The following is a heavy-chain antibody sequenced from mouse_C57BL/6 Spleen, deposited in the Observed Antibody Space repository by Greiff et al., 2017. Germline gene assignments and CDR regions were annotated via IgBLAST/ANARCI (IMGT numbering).Heavy chain of an antibody. CDR1: GYTFTSYT. CDR3: ARLELTGTYFDY. Sequence: QVQLKQSGAELARPGASVKMSCKASGYTFTSYTMHWVKQRPGQGLEWIGYINPSSGYTKYNQKFKDKATLTADKSSSTAYMQLSSLTSEDSAVYYCARLELTGTYFDYWGQGTTLTVSS. CDR2: INPSSGYT. D-gene: IGHD4-1*01. V-gene: IGHV1-4*01. J-gene: IGHJ2*01.